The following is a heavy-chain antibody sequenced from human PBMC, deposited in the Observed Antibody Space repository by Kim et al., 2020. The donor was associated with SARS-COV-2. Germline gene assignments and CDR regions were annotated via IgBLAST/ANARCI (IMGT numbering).Heavy chain of an antibody. J-gene: IGHJ4*02. Sequence: ASVKVSCKASGYTFTSYYMHWVRQAPGQGLEWMGIINPSGGSTSYAQKFQGRVTTTRDTSTSTVYMELSSLRSEDTAVYYCAMNYGSGSYFVYWGQGTLVTVSS. CDR2: INPSGGST. D-gene: IGHD3-10*01. CDR1: GYTFTSYY. V-gene: IGHV1-46*01. CDR3: AMNYGSGSYFVY.